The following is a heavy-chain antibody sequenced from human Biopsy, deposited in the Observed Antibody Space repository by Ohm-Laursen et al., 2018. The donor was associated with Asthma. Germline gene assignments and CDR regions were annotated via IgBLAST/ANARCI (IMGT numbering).Heavy chain of an antibody. CDR1: GDPFSNYA. V-gene: IGHV1-69*01. D-gene: IGHD5-12*01. CDR3: ARGYSGSDRIVYYYSGLEV. J-gene: IGHJ6*02. CDR2: LIPVLGTP. Sequence: SSVKVSCKDSGDPFSNYAISWVRQAPGQGLEWMGGLIPVLGTPDHAQMFEGRVTITADESTSTAYMELSSLSSEDTAVYYCARGYSGSDRIVYYYSGLEVWGQGTTVTVSS.